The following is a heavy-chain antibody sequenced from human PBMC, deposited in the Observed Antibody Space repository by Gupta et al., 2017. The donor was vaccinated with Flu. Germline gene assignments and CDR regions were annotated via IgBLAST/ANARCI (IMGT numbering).Heavy chain of an antibody. J-gene: IGHJ6*02. D-gene: IGHD3-3*01. CDR1: GFTFSSYW. CDR3: ARGVVINPYYGMDV. CDR2: IKQDGSEK. V-gene: IGHV3-7*01. Sequence: EVQLVESGGGLVQPGGSLRLSCAASGFTFSSYWMSWVRQAPGKGLEWVANIKQDGSEKYYVDSVKGRFTISRDNAKNSLYLQMNSLRAEDTAVYYCARGVVINPYYGMDVWGQGTTVTVSS.